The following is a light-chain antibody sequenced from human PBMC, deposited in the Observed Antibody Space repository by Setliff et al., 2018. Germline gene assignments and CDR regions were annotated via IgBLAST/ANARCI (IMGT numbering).Light chain of an antibody. CDR1: SSDVGDYNY. CDR3: ISYLYSQTLYV. Sequence: QSVLTQPASVSGSPGQSITISCTGTSSDVGDYNYVSWYQHHPGKAPKLIIYNVSNRPSGVSNRFSGSKSGNTASLTISGLQAEDEATYYCISYLYSQTLYVFGTGTRSPS. V-gene: IGLV2-14*03. CDR2: NVS. J-gene: IGLJ1*01.